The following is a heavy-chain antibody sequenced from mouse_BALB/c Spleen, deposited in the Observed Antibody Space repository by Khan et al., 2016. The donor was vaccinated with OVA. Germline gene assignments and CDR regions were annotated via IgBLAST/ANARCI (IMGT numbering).Heavy chain of an antibody. D-gene: IGHD1-1*01. CDR2: ISYSGNT. J-gene: IGHJ2*01. V-gene: IGHV3-2*02. CDR1: GYSITTDYA. Sequence: EVQLQESGPGLVKPSQSLSLTCTVTGYSITTDYAWNWIRQFPGNKLEWMGFISYSGNTKYNPSLKSRISITRDTSKNQFFLQLKSVTTEDTARYYCAMVYGGDFDYWGQGTTLTVSS. CDR3: AMVYGGDFDY.